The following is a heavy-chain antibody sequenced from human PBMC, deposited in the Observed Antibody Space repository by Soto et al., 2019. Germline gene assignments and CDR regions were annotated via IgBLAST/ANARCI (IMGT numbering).Heavy chain of an antibody. Sequence: GGSLRLSCAASGFTFSSYAMSWVRQAPGKGLEWVSAISGSGGSTYYADSVKGRFTISRGNSKNTLYLQMNSLRAEDTAVYYCAKASNSAMAHYYDYMAVWGKRSTVIVSS. CDR3: AKASNSAMAHYYDYMAV. V-gene: IGHV3-23*01. D-gene: IGHD5-18*01. CDR2: ISGSGGST. J-gene: IGHJ6*03. CDR1: GFTFSSYA.